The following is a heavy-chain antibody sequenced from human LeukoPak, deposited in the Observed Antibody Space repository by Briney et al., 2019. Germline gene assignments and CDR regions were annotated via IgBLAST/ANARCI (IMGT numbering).Heavy chain of an antibody. J-gene: IGHJ6*02. Sequence: ASVKVSCKASGYTFPSYFMHWVRQAPGQGLEWMGRINPNSGGTNYAQKFQGRVTMTRDTSISTAYMELSRLRSDDTAVYYCARDKAPYCSSTSCYTSGSYYYGMDVWGQGTTVTVSS. CDR1: GYTFPSYF. CDR2: INPNSGGT. CDR3: ARDKAPYCSSTSCYTSGSYYYGMDV. V-gene: IGHV1-2*06. D-gene: IGHD2-2*02.